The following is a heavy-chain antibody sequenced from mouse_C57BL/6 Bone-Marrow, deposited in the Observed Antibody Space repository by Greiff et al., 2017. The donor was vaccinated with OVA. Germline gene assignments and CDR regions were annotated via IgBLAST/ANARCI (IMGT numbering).Heavy chain of an antibody. CDR3: ARCGAYDYDGFAY. D-gene: IGHD2-4*01. Sequence: QVHVKQPGAELVKPGASVKMSCKASGYTFTSYWITWVKQRPGQGLEWIGDIYPGSGSTNYNEKFKSKATLTVDTSSSTAYMQLSSLTSEDSAVYYCARCGAYDYDGFAYWGQGTLVTVSA. V-gene: IGHV1-55*01. CDR2: IYPGSGST. J-gene: IGHJ3*01. CDR1: GYTFTSYW.